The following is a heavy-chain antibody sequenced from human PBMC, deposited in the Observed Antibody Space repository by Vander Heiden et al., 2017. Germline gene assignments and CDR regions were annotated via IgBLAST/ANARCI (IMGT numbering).Heavy chain of an antibody. CDR3: ARDLRPYCSGGSCFWGGAFDI. Sequence: QVQLVESGGGVVQPGRSLRLSCAASGFTFSSYAMHCVRQAPGKGLEWVAVIWYDGSNKYHADSVKGRFTISRDNSKNTLSLQMNSLRAEDTAVYYCARDLRPYCSGGSCFWGGAFDIWGQGTLVTVPS. V-gene: IGHV3-30*04. CDR1: GFTFSSYA. CDR2: IWYDGSNK. D-gene: IGHD2-15*01. J-gene: IGHJ3*02.